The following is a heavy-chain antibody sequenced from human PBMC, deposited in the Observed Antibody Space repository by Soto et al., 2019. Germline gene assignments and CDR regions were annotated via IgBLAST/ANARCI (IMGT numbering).Heavy chain of an antibody. CDR3: ARARSGGVVPAAPWGPFDY. J-gene: IGHJ4*02. Sequence: QVQLVQSGAEVKKPGASVKVSCKASGYTFTSYAMHWVRQAPGQRLEWMGWINAGNGNTKYSQKFQGRVTITRDTSARTAYMELSSLRSEDTAVYYCARARSGGVVPAAPWGPFDYWGQGTLVTVSS. D-gene: IGHD2-2*01. CDR1: GYTFTSYA. V-gene: IGHV1-3*01. CDR2: INAGNGNT.